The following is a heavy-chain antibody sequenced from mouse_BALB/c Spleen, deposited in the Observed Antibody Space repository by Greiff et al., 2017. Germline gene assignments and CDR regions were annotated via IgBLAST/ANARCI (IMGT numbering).Heavy chain of an antibody. CDR2: ISYDGSN. CDR1: GYSITSGYY. Sequence: EVKLVESGPGLVKPSQSLSLTCSVTGYSITSGYYWNWIRQFPGNKLEWMGYISYDGSNNYNPSLKNRISITRDTSKNQFFLKLNSVTTEDTATYYCASRNPYYAMDYWGQGTSVTVSS. J-gene: IGHJ4*01. V-gene: IGHV3-6*02. D-gene: IGHD2-1*01. CDR3: ASRNPYYAMDY.